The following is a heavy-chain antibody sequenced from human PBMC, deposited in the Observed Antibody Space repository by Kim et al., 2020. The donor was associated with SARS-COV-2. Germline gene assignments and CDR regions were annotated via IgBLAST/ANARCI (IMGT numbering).Heavy chain of an antibody. CDR3: ARGFRAAAGPFYYCYYMDV. CDR2: MNPNSGNT. J-gene: IGHJ6*03. CDR1: GYTFTSYD. Sequence: ASVKVSCKASGYTFTSYDINWVRQATGQGLEWMGWMNPNSGNTGYAQKFQGRVTMTRNTSISTAYMELSSLRSEDTAVYYCARGFRAAAGPFYYCYYMDVWGKGTTVTVSS. V-gene: IGHV1-8*01. D-gene: IGHD6-13*01.